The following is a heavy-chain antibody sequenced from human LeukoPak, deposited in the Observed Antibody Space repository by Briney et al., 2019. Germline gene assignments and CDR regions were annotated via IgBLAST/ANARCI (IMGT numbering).Heavy chain of an antibody. CDR3: ARHGRMVIMSKFSTGIDQ. Sequence: SETLSPTHPVPAGSISNYFWRWVRQPPGKGLEWIGYIYYTVMTNSNPSLKSRVTISMDTSKNQFSLNLRSVTAADTAIYYCARHGRMVIMSKFSTGIDQWGQGTLVTVSS. CDR2: IYYTVMT. CDR1: AGSISNYF. V-gene: IGHV4-59*08. D-gene: IGHD2-8*01. J-gene: IGHJ4*02.